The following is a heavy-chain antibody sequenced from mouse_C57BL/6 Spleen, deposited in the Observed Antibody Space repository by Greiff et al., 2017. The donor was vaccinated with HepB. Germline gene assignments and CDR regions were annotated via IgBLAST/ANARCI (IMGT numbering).Heavy chain of an antibody. CDR1: GYTFTSYW. CDR3: ARGYGNFYAMDY. Sequence: QVQLQQPGAELVMPGASVKLSCKASGYTFTSYWIHWVKQRPGQGLEWIGEIDPSDSYTNYNQKFKGKSTLTVDKSSSTAYMQLSSLTSEDSAVYYCARGYGNFYAMDYWGQGTSVTVSS. V-gene: IGHV1-69*01. D-gene: IGHD2-10*02. J-gene: IGHJ4*01. CDR2: IDPSDSYT.